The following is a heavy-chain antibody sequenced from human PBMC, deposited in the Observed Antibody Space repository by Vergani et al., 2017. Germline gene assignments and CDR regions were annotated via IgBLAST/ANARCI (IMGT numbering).Heavy chain of an antibody. Sequence: QVHLVESGGGVVQPGRSLRLSCEASGFSFKSYAMHWVRQAPGKGLEWVAVIWYDGKNEDYVDSVKGRFTISRDTSKKTLSLQMRSLRADDTAVYYCAKDGRENSDYGYFDYWGQGTLVTVSS. CDR2: IWYDGKNE. D-gene: IGHD4-17*01. CDR3: AKDGRENSDYGYFDY. CDR1: GFSFKSYA. V-gene: IGHV3-33*06. J-gene: IGHJ4*02.